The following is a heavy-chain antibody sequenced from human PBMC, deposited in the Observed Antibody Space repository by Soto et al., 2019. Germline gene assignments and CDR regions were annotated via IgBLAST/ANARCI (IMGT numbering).Heavy chain of an antibody. CDR2: ISAYNGNT. CDR3: ARDGKDIVATIGPSYFDY. V-gene: IGHV1-18*01. D-gene: IGHD5-12*01. J-gene: IGHJ4*02. CDR1: GYTFTSYG. Sequence: QVQLVQSGAKVKKPGASVKVSCKASGYTFTSYGISWVRQAPGQGLEWMGWISAYNGNTNYAQKLQGRVTMTTDTAPSTAYMELSSLRSDDTAVYYCARDGKDIVATIGPSYFDYWGQGTLVTVSS.